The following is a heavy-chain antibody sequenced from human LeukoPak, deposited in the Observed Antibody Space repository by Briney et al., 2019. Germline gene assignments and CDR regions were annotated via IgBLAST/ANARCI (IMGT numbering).Heavy chain of an antibody. CDR2: INRDGTKT. V-gene: IGHV3-7*01. CDR1: GFTFTSFW. CDR3: ATAPAAADSS. D-gene: IGHD6-13*01. Sequence: PGGSLKLSCAASGFTFTSFWMTWVRQSPGKRLEWVANINRDGTKTTYVDSVKGRFTISRDNAKNSLFLHMSSLRAEDTAVYYCATAPAAADSSWGQGTLVAVSS. J-gene: IGHJ5*02.